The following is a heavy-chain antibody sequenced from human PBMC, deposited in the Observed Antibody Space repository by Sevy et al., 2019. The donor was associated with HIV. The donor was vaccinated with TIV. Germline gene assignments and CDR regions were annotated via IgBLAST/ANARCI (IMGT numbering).Heavy chain of an antibody. CDR2: IYPGDSDT. V-gene: IGHV5-51*01. Sequence: GESLKISCKASGYSFTTYWIAWVRQMPGKGLEWMGIIYPGDSDTRYSPSIQGQVTISVHKSITTAYLQWSSLKASDTATYYCARLAAAGTLPPELVQARWFDPWGQGTQVTVSS. D-gene: IGHD6-13*01. CDR3: ARLAAAGTLPPELVQARWFDP. CDR1: GYSFTTYW. J-gene: IGHJ5*01.